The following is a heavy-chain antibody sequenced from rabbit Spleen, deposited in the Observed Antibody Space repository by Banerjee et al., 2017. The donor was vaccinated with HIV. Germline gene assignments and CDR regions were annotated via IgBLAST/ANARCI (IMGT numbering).Heavy chain of an antibody. J-gene: IGHJ4*01. CDR1: GFSFSSSYY. Sequence: QSLEESGGDLVKPEGSLTLNCTASGFSFSSSYYMCWVRQAPGKGLECIACIYGGSSGSTYYASWAKGRFPISKTSSTTVTLQMTSLTAADTATYFCAREGYPYGYDYDNLWGQGTLVTVS. CDR2: IYGGSSGST. D-gene: IGHD6-1*01. CDR3: AREGYPYGYDYDNL. V-gene: IGHV1S40*01.